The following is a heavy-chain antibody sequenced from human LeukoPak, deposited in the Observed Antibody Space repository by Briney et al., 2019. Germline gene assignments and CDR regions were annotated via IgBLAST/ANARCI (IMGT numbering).Heavy chain of an antibody. CDR2: INHSGST. D-gene: IGHD6-6*01. V-gene: IGHV4-34*01. CDR3: ARGRGAARLRYYYYYMDV. Sequence: SETLSLTCAVYGGSFSGHYWSWIRQSPGKGLEWIGEINHSGSTNYNPSLKSRVTISVDTSKNQFSLKLSSVTAADTAVYYCARGRGAARLRYYYYYMDVWGKGTTVTVSS. CDR1: GGSFSGHY. J-gene: IGHJ6*03.